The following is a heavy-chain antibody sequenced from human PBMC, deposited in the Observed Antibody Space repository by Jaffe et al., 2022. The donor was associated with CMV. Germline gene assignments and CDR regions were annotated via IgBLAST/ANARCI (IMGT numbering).Heavy chain of an antibody. CDR2: INHSGST. CDR3: ARGLREQQLVGYDY. CDR1: GGSFSGYY. J-gene: IGHJ4*02. Sequence: QVQLQQWGAGLLKPSETLSLTCAVYGGSFSGYYWSWIRQPPGKGLEWIGEINHSGSTNYNPSLKSRVTISVDTSKNQFSLKLSSVTAADTAVYYCARGLREQQLVGYDYWGQGTLVTVSS. V-gene: IGHV4-34*01. D-gene: IGHD6-13*01.